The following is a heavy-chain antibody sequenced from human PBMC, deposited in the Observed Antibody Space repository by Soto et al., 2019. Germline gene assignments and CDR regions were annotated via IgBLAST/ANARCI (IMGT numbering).Heavy chain of an antibody. CDR1: GFTFSSYA. D-gene: IGHD5-18*01. Sequence: GGSLRLSCAASGFTFSSYAMHWVRQAPGKGLEWVAVISYDGSNKYYADSVKGRFTISRDNSKNTLYLQMNSLRAEDTAVYYCARDGGLIDSYGYCDYWGQGTLVTVSS. CDR3: ARDGGLIDSYGYCDY. CDR2: ISYDGSNK. J-gene: IGHJ4*02. V-gene: IGHV3-30-3*01.